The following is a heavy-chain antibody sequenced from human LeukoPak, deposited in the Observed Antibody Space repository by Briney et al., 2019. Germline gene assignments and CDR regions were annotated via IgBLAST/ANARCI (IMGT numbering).Heavy chain of an antibody. CDR3: ARDQGAAGDY. V-gene: IGHV3-48*03. D-gene: IGHD6-13*01. Sequence: GGSLRLSCAASGFTFSSYEMNWVRQAPGKGLEWVSYISSSGSTIYYADSVKGRFTISRDNAKNSLYLQMNSLRVEDTALYYCARDQGAAGDYWGQGTLVTVSS. CDR1: GFTFSSYE. CDR2: ISSSGSTI. J-gene: IGHJ4*02.